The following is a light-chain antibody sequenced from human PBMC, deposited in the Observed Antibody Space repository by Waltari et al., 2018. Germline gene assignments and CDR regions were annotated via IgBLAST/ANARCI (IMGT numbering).Light chain of an antibody. CDR2: ATS. CDR3: QQYDSLPLT. CDR1: QDISNY. Sequence: DVQMTQSPSSLSASVGDRVTITCQANQDISNYLNWYQQKPGKTPNLLIYATSNLESGVPSRFSGGGSGTLFTFTISSLQPEDIATYYCQQYDSLPLTFGPGTTVDV. J-gene: IGKJ3*01. V-gene: IGKV1-33*01.